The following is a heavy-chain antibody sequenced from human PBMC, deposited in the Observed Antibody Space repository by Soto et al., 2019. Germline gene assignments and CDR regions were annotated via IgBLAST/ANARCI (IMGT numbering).Heavy chain of an antibody. CDR1: GFTFSGSA. V-gene: IGHV3-73*01. CDR2: IRSKANSYAT. D-gene: IGHD3-22*01. CDR3: TRPYNPDYYDSSGYYYVFDY. Sequence: EVQLVESGGGLVQPGGSLKLSCAASGFTFSGSAMHWVRQASGKGLEWVGRIRSKANSYATAYAASVKGRFTISRDDSKNTAYLQMNSLKTEDTAVYYCTRPYNPDYYDSSGYYYVFDYWGQGTLVTVSS. J-gene: IGHJ4*02.